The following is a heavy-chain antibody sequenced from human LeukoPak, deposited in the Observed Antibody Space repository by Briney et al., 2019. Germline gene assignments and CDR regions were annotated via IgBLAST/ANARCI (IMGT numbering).Heavy chain of an antibody. J-gene: IGHJ6*02. CDR3: VRDLVATIDHYYYGMDV. CDR2: IYNSVRT. CDR1: GGSVSSGSCY. Sequence: SETLSLTCIVSGGSVSSGSCYWSWIRQPPGKGLEWIGYIYNSVRTNYNPSLKSRVTISVDTSKNQLSLKLSSVTAADTAVSFCVRDLVATIDHYYYGMDVWGQGTTVTVSS. D-gene: IGHD5-12*01. V-gene: IGHV4-61*01.